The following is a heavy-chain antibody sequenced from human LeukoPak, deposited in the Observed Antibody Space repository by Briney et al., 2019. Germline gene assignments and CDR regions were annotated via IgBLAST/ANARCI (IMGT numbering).Heavy chain of an antibody. J-gene: IGHJ4*02. Sequence: SETLSLTCTVSGGSISSYFWSWVRQPPGKGLEWIGYISYSGSTNYNPSLKSRLTISVDTSKNQFSLKLSSVTAADTAVYYCARGYYDILSGYQFDLWGQGTLVTVSS. CDR1: GGSISSYF. CDR3: ARGYYDILSGYQFDL. CDR2: ISYSGST. D-gene: IGHD3-9*01. V-gene: IGHV4-59*01.